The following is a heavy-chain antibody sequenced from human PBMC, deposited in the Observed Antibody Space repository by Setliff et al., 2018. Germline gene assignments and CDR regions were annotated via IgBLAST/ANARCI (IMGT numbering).Heavy chain of an antibody. Sequence: GGSLRLSCAASGFTFSSYWMSWVRQAPGKGLEWVANIKQDGREKYYVDSVKGRFTISRDNAKNSLYLQMNSLRAEDTAVYYCARESIGRGHWFDPWGQGTLVTVSS. D-gene: IGHD2-15*01. V-gene: IGHV3-7*03. CDR2: IKQDGREK. J-gene: IGHJ5*02. CDR3: ARESIGRGHWFDP. CDR1: GFTFSSYW.